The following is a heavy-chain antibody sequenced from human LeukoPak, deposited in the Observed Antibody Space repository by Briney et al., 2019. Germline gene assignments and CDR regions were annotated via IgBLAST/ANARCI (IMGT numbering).Heavy chain of an antibody. CDR2: IYYSGGT. CDR3: ARVTEWNDFDY. CDR1: GGSINNYY. J-gene: IGHJ4*02. Sequence: PSETLSLTCTVSGGSINNYYWSWIRQPPGKGLEWIGYIYYSGGTNYNPSLKSRVTISVDTSKNQFYLKLTSVTAADTAVYYCARVTEWNDFDYWGQGTLVTVSS. V-gene: IGHV4-59*01. D-gene: IGHD1-1*01.